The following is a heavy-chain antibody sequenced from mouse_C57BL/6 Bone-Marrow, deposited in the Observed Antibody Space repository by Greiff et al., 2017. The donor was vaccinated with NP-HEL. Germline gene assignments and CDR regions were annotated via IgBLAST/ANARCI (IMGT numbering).Heavy chain of an antibody. V-gene: IGHV1-81*01. CDR2: IYPRSGNT. CDR3: GGTGTWCAY. J-gene: IGHJ3*01. Sequence: QVQLKQSGAELARPGASVKLSCKASGYTFTSYGISWVKQRTGQGLEWIGEIYPRSGNTYYNEKFKGKATLTADKSSSTAYMELRSLTSEDSAVYFCGGTGTWCAYWGQGTLVTVSA. D-gene: IGHD4-1*01. CDR1: GYTFTSYG.